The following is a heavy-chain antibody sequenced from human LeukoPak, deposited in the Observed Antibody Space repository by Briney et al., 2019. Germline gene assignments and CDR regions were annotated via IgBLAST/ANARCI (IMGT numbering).Heavy chain of an antibody. J-gene: IGHJ5*02. Sequence: PGGSLRLSCAASGFTFSSYSMNWVRQPPGKGLEWIGRIHYSGSTYYNPSLKSRVTISVDTSKSQFSLKLSSVTAADTAVYYCARQGYLYDWFDPWGQGTLVTVSS. D-gene: IGHD2-21*01. CDR2: IHYSGST. CDR1: GFTFSSYSMN. CDR3: ARQGYLYDWFDP. V-gene: IGHV4-39*01.